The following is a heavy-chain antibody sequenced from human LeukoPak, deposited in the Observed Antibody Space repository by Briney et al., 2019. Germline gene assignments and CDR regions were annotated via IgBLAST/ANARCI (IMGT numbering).Heavy chain of an antibody. V-gene: IGHV3-21*01. J-gene: IGHJ4*02. CDR3: VRGGTYCDSTCKGADY. Sequence: PGGSLRLSCVVSGLTFSSYAMNWVRQAPGKGLEWVSAIDSSTTRIYYANSVRGRFTISRDNAKNSLDLQMNSLRAEDTAVYYCVRGGTYCDSTCKGADYWGQGTLVAVSA. CDR2: IDSSTTRI. D-gene: IGHD2/OR15-2a*01. CDR1: GLTFSSYA.